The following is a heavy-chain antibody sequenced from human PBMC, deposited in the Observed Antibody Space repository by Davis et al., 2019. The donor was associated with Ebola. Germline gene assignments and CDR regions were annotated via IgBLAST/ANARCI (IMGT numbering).Heavy chain of an antibody. CDR2: FSGSGGST. Sequence: GESLKISCAASGFTFSSYAMSWVRQAPGKGLEWVSTFSGSGGSTYYADSVKGRFTISRDNSKNTLYLQMNSLRAEDTAVYYCARALYGILTGYWYYGMDVWGQGTTVTVSS. D-gene: IGHD3-9*01. CDR1: GFTFSSYA. CDR3: ARALYGILTGYWYYGMDV. V-gene: IGHV3-23*01. J-gene: IGHJ6*02.